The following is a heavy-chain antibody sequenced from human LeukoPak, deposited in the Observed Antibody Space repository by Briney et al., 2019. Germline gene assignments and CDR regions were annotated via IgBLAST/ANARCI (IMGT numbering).Heavy chain of an antibody. J-gene: IGHJ4*02. D-gene: IGHD4-17*01. Sequence: SETLSLTCVVSGGSVSGYYWGWIRQPPGRGLEWIGYVYYSGSTNYNPSLKSRVTISVDTSKNQFSLKLSSVTAADTAVYYCARGGDYGPYYFDYWGQGTLVTVSS. CDR1: GGSVSGYY. CDR3: ARGGDYGPYYFDY. CDR2: VYYSGST. V-gene: IGHV4-59*02.